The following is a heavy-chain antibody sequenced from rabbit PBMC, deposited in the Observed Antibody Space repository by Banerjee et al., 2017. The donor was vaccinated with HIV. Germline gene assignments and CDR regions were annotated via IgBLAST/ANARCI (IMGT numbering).Heavy chain of an antibody. CDR1: GFSFSSGYY. CDR2: IGVGSGRT. CDR3: ARTSDSPYYFNL. Sequence: QSLEESGGDLVKPGASLTLTCTASGFSFSSGYYMCWVRQAPGKGLEWIACIGVGSGRTYYASWAKGRFTISKTSSTTVTLQMTSLTAADTATYFCARTSDSPYYFNLWGPGTLVTVS. V-gene: IGHV1S40*01. J-gene: IGHJ4*01. D-gene: IGHD1-1*01.